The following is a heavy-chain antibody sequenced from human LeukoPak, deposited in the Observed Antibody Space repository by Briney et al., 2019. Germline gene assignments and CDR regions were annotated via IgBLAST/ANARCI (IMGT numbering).Heavy chain of an antibody. CDR3: ARCEYCSGGSCYSFADY. J-gene: IGHJ4*02. Sequence: SETLSLTCAAYGGSFSGYYWSWIRQPPGKGLEWIGEINHSGSTNYNPSLKSRVTISVDTSKNQFSLKLSSVTAADTAVYYCARCEYCSGGSCYSFADYWGQGTLVTVSS. CDR2: INHSGST. D-gene: IGHD2-15*01. CDR1: GGSFSGYY. V-gene: IGHV4-34*01.